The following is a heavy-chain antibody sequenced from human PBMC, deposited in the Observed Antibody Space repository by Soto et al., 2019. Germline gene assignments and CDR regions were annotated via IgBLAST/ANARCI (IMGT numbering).Heavy chain of an antibody. Sequence: SETLSLTCTVSGGSISSYYWSWIRQPPGKGLEWIGYIYYSGSTNYNPSLKSRVTISVDTSKNQFSLKLSSVTAADTAVYYCARDTPGFLERNDAFDIWGQGTMVPVSS. CDR2: IYYSGST. J-gene: IGHJ3*02. CDR3: ARDTPGFLERNDAFDI. V-gene: IGHV4-59*01. D-gene: IGHD3-3*01. CDR1: GGSISSYY.